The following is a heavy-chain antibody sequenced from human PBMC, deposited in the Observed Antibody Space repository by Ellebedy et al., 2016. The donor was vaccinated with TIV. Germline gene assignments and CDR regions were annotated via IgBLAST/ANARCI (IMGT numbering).Heavy chain of an antibody. CDR2: IGGSGANT. J-gene: IGHJ4*02. CDR3: AKEQADYYGSSTFDY. D-gene: IGHD3-10*01. Sequence: GESLKISCAASGFTFRNYAISWVRQAPGKGLEWVSTIGGSGANTYYAGSVKGRFTVSSDNSKNTLYLQMNSLRAEDTAVYYCAKEQADYYGSSTFDYWGQGTLVTVSS. CDR1: GFTFRNYA. V-gene: IGHV3-23*01.